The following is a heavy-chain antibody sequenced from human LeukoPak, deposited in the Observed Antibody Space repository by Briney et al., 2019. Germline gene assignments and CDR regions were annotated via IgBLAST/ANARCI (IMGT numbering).Heavy chain of an antibody. CDR1: GGSFSSGGYY. V-gene: IGHV4-31*11. D-gene: IGHD2/OR15-2a*01. J-gene: IGHJ4*02. Sequence: SETLSLTCAVSGGSFSSGGYYWSWIRHHPGKGLEWLACISFSGIAYYNPSLKSRLTISVDTSKNQFSLELSSVTAADTALYYCAGVLYDYYFDYWGQGTLVTVSS. CDR2: ISFSGIA. CDR3: AGVLYDYYFDY.